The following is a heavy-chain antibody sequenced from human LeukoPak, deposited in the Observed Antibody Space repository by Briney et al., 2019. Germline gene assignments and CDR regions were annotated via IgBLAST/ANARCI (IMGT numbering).Heavy chain of an antibody. CDR3: ARAAYMSSPDY. CDR1: GFTFSGYW. D-gene: IGHD6-6*01. V-gene: IGHV3-74*01. CDR2: IDNDGSST. Sequence: GGSLRLSCAASGFTFSGYWVLWVRQAPGKGPAWVSRIDNDGSSTTYADSVKGRFTISRDNAKNTLYLQMSSLRGEDTAVYYCARAAYMSSPDYWGQGTLVTVSS. J-gene: IGHJ4*02.